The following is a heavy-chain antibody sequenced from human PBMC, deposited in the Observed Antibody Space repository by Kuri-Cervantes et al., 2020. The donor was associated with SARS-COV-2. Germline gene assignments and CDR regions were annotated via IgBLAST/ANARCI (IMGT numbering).Heavy chain of an antibody. D-gene: IGHD5-18*01. J-gene: IGHJ4*02. CDR3: ARDLSSGLWAFDY. Sequence: GESLKISCAASGFTFSDHYMDWVRQAPGKGLEWVSYISSSSSTIYYADSVKGRFTISRDNAKNSLYLQMNSLRAEDTAVYYCARDLSSGLWAFDYWGQGTLVTVSS. V-gene: IGHV3-48*01. CDR2: ISSSSSTI. CDR1: GFTFSDHY.